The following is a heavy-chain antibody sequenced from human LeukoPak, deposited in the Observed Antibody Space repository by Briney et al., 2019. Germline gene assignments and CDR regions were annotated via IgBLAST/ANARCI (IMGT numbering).Heavy chain of an antibody. J-gene: IGHJ4*02. Sequence: ASVNVSCKASGYTFTSYDINWVRQATGQGLEWMGWMNPNSGNTGYAQKFQGRVTMTRNTSISTAYMELSSLRSEDTAVYYCARLMAMVRGVIITKAFDYWGQGTLVTVSS. CDR2: MNPNSGNT. D-gene: IGHD3-10*01. V-gene: IGHV1-8*01. CDR1: GYTFTSYD. CDR3: ARLMAMVRGVIITKAFDY.